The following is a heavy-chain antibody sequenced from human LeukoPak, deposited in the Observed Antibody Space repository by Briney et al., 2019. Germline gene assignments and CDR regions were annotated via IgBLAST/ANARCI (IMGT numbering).Heavy chain of an antibody. CDR3: ARGGPRQGDIVVVPAAKKTRWFDP. CDR1: GGSFSGYY. D-gene: IGHD2-2*01. V-gene: IGHV4-34*01. Sequence: SETLSLTCAVYGGSFSGYYWSRIRQPPGKGLEWIGEINHSGSTNYNPSLKSRVTVSVDTSKNQFSLKLSSVTAADTAVYYCARGGPRQGDIVVVPAAKKTRWFDPWGQGTLVTVSS. CDR2: INHSGST. J-gene: IGHJ5*02.